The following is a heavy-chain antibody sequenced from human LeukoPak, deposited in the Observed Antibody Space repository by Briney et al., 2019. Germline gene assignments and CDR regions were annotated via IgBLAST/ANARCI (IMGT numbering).Heavy chain of an antibody. CDR3: ARKDYGGWFDP. Sequence: SQTLSLTCTVSGGSISSGSYYWSWIRQPAGKGLEWIGRIYTSGSTSYNPSLKSQVTISVDTSKNQFSLKLSSVTAADTAVYYCARKDYGGWFDPWGQGTLVTVSS. J-gene: IGHJ5*02. V-gene: IGHV4-61*02. D-gene: IGHD4-17*01. CDR1: GGSISSGSYY. CDR2: IYTSGST.